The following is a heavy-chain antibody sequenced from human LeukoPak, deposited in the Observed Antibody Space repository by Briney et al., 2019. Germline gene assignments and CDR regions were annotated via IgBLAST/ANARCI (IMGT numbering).Heavy chain of an antibody. Sequence: SETLSLTCAVYGGSFSDSYWSWIRQPPGKGLEWIGGINHSGNTNYNPSLKSRVTMSVDTSKYQFSLKLSSVTAADTAVYYCARDYYDSSGYYYDYWYFDLWGRGTLVTVSS. J-gene: IGHJ2*01. D-gene: IGHD3-22*01. CDR1: GGSFSDSY. CDR2: INHSGNT. CDR3: ARDYYDSSGYYYDYWYFDL. V-gene: IGHV4-34*01.